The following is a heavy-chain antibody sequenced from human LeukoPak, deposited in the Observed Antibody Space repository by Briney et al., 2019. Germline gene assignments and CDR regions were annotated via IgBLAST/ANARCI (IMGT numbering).Heavy chain of an antibody. CDR2: IYYSGST. V-gene: IGHV4-39*01. D-gene: IGHD5-24*01. CDR1: GGSISSSSYY. CDR3: ARQVEMATTYFDY. J-gene: IGHJ4*02. Sequence: SETLSLTCTVSGGSISSSSYYWGWIRQPPGKGLEWIGSIYYSGSTYYNPSLKSRVTISVDTSKNQFSLKLSSVTAADTAVYYCARQVEMATTYFDYWGQGTLVTVSS.